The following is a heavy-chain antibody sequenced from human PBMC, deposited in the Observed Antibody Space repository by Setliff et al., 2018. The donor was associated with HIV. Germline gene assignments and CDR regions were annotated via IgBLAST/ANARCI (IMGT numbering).Heavy chain of an antibody. J-gene: IGHJ4*02. Sequence: SETLSLTCFVSGVSISGHFWGWIRQPPGKGLEWIGYIYTSGTTEYNPSLKTRLTISIDPSKKQVSLKLRSVTAADTAVYYCARHANYDFWSGYWGYYFDYWGQGTLVTVSS. CDR2: IYTSGTT. CDR3: ARHANYDFWSGYWGYYFDY. V-gene: IGHV4-4*09. D-gene: IGHD3-3*01. CDR1: GVSISGHF.